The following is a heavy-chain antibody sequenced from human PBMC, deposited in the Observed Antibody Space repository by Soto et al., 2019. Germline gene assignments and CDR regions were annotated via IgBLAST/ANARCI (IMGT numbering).Heavy chain of an antibody. Sequence: GESLKISCKGSGYSFTSYWIGWVRQMPGKGLEWMGIIYPGDSDTRYSPSFQGQVTISADKSISTAYLQWSSLRASDTAMYYCARSWWYSSSWYFSYFDYWGQGTLVTVSS. V-gene: IGHV5-51*01. J-gene: IGHJ4*02. CDR2: IYPGDSDT. CDR3: ARSWWYSSSWYFSYFDY. D-gene: IGHD6-13*01. CDR1: GYSFTSYW.